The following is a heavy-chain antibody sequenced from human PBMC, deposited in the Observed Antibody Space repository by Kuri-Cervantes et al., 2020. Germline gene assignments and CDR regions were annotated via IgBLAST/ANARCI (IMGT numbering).Heavy chain of an antibody. CDR2: ISSSGSTI. CDR1: GFTFSNAW. Sequence: GGSLRLSCAASGFTFSNAWMSWVRQAPGKGLEWVSYISSSGSTIYYADSVKGRFTISRNNAKNSLYLQMNSLRAEDTAVFYCARGSGWLPDYWGQGTLVTVSS. J-gene: IGHJ4*02. CDR3: ARGSGWLPDY. D-gene: IGHD6-19*01. V-gene: IGHV3-11*01.